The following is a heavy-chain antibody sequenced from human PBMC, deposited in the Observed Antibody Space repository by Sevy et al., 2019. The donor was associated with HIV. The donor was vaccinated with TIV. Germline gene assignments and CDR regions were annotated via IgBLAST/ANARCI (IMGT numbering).Heavy chain of an antibody. D-gene: IGHD3-3*01. J-gene: IGHJ6*02. CDR2: MSPKSGST. CDR1: GDTFSTYD. Sequence: ASVKVSCKVSGDTFSTYDINWVRQAPGQGLEWMGWMSPKSGSTGFAQKFQGRLTMTRYTSINTAYMELRSLRSEDTAVYYCASGGSGDVWNYGYYYYGMDVWGQGTTVTVSS. V-gene: IGHV1-8*02. CDR3: ASGGSGDVWNYGYYYYGMDV.